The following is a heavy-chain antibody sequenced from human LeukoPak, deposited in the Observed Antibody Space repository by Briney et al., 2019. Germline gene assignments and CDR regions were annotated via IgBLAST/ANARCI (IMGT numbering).Heavy chain of an antibody. D-gene: IGHD5-12*01. CDR1: GFTFSSYA. Sequence: GGSLRLSCAASGFTFSSYAMSWVRQAPGNGPEWVSVISGSGSTTYFAEAVNGRFTISRDNSKNTLYLEMNSLRAEDTAVYYCARGKSGYDPIDCWGQGTLVTVSS. V-gene: IGHV3-23*01. CDR2: ISGSGSTT. CDR3: ARGKSGYDPIDC. J-gene: IGHJ4*02.